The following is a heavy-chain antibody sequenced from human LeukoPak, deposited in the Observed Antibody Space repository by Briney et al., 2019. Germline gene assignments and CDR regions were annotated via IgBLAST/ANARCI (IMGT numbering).Heavy chain of an antibody. V-gene: IGHV3-30*18. Sequence: PGGSLRLSCAASGFTFSSYGMHWVRQAPGKGLEWVAVISYDGSNKYYADSVKGRFTISRDNSRNTLYLQMNSLRAEDTAVYYCAKAAGYYYGSGSYYIHDYWGQGTLVTVSS. CDR3: AKAAGYYYGSGSYYIHDY. CDR2: ISYDGSNK. D-gene: IGHD3-10*01. J-gene: IGHJ4*02. CDR1: GFTFSSYG.